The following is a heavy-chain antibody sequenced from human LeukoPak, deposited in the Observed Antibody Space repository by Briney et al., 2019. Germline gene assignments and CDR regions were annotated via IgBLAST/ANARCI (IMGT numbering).Heavy chain of an antibody. Sequence: SETLSLTCTVSGDSISGYYWSWIRQPPGKGLEWIGHIHYSGSTNYNPSLKSRVTISLETSKNQFSLKLSSVTAADTAVYHCARVRSSSWYFDYWGQGTLVTVSS. J-gene: IGHJ4*02. CDR2: IHYSGST. D-gene: IGHD6-13*01. CDR3: ARVRSSSWYFDY. V-gene: IGHV4-59*01. CDR1: GDSISGYY.